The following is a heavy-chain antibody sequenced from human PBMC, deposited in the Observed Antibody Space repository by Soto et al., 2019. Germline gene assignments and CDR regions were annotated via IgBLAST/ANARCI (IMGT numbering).Heavy chain of an antibody. J-gene: IGHJ4*02. CDR1: GFSFSISP. CDR2: ISYDGTNK. Sequence: GGSLRLSCAASGFSFSISPMHWVRQAPGKGPEWVALISYDGTNKFYADSVKGRFTTSRDNSKSTLYLQVDSLRPEDAAVYYCARDPKTSGGQHWAFNYFDSWGQGTLVTVSS. V-gene: IGHV3-30-3*01. D-gene: IGHD7-27*01. CDR3: ARDPKTSGGQHWAFNYFDS.